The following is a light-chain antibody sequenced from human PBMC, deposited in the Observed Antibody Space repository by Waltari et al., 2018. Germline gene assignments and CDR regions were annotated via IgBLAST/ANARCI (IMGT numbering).Light chain of an antibody. CDR3: QQLNSYPPT. CDR1: QGISSF. Sequence: QLTQSPSSLSASVGDRVTITCRASQGISSFLAWYQQKAGKAPKLLIYAASNLQSGVPSRLSGSGSGTDFTLTISSLQPEDFATYYCQQLNSYPPTFGGGTKVEIK. V-gene: IGKV1-9*01. J-gene: IGKJ4*01. CDR2: AAS.